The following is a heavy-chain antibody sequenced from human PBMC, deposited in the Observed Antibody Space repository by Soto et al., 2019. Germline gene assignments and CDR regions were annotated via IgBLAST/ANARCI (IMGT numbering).Heavy chain of an antibody. CDR1: GYTFTSYY. D-gene: IGHD1-20*01. Sequence: ASVKVSCKASGYTFTSYYMHWVRQAPGQGLEWMGMISAYNGSTSYAQKLQGRVTMTTDTSTSTAYMELRSLRSDDTAVYYCAREVTGRTDDAFDIWGQGTMVTVSS. CDR3: AREVTGRTDDAFDI. V-gene: IGHV1-18*04. CDR2: ISAYNGST. J-gene: IGHJ3*02.